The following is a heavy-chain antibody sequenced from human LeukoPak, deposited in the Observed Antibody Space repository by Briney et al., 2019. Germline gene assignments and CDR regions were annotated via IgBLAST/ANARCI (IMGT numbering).Heavy chain of an antibody. V-gene: IGHV3-74*01. CDR3: ARGGSSWYYYYYYMDV. J-gene: IGHJ6*03. D-gene: IGHD6-13*01. CDR1: GFTFSNYW. CDR2: INSDGINT. Sequence: GGSLRLSCAASGFTFSNYWMHWVRQAPGKGLVWVSRINSDGINTSYADSVKGRFTISRDNAKNTLNLQMNSLRAEDTAVYYCARGGSSWYYYYYYMDVWGKGTTVTVSS.